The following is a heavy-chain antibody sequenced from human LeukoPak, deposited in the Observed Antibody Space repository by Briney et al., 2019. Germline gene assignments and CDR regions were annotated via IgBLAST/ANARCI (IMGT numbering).Heavy chain of an antibody. D-gene: IGHD4-17*01. CDR3: ARDQGHDYGDYGFDY. CDR1: GYTFTGYY. Sequence: GASVKVSCKASGYTFTGYYMHWVRQAHGQGLEWMGWINPNSGGTNYAQKFQGRVTMTRDTSISTAYMELSRLTSDDTAVYYCARDQGHDYGDYGFDYWGQGTLVTVSS. J-gene: IGHJ4*02. CDR2: INPNSGGT. V-gene: IGHV1-2*02.